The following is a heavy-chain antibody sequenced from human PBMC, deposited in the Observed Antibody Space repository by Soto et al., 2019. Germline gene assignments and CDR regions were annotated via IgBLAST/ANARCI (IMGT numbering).Heavy chain of an antibody. D-gene: IGHD2-8*01. Sequence: ASVKVSCKASGYTFTGYYMHWVRQAPGQGLEWMGWINPNSGGTNYAQKFQGSVTMTRDTSISTAYMELSRLRSDDTAVYYCARRYCTNGVCYNGMDVWGQGTTVTVS. J-gene: IGHJ6*02. CDR2: INPNSGGT. CDR1: GYTFTGYY. V-gene: IGHV1-2*02. CDR3: ARRYCTNGVCYNGMDV.